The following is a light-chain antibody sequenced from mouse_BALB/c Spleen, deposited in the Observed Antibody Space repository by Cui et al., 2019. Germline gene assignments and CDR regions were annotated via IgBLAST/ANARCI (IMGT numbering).Light chain of an antibody. J-gene: IGKJ1*01. Sequence: QIVLTQSPAIMSASPGEKLTMTCSASSSVSYMYWYQQKPGSSPRLLIYDTSNLASGVPGRFSGSGSGTSYSLTISRMEAEDAATYYCQQWSSYPRTFGGGTKLEIK. CDR1: SSVSY. CDR2: DTS. CDR3: QQWSSYPRT. V-gene: IGKV4-55*01.